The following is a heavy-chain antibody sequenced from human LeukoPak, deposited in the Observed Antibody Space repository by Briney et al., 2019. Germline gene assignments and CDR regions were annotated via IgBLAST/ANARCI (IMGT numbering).Heavy chain of an antibody. CDR2: ISWNSGSI. V-gene: IGHV3-9*01. CDR1: GFTFDDYA. J-gene: IGHJ4*02. Sequence: GGSLRLSCAASGFTFDDYAMHWVRQAPGKGLEWVSGISWNSGSIGYADSVKGQFTISRDNAKNSLYLQMNSLRAEDTALYYCAKDMGITMVRGVIGFDYWGQGTLVTVSS. CDR3: AKDMGITMVRGVIGFDY. D-gene: IGHD3-10*01.